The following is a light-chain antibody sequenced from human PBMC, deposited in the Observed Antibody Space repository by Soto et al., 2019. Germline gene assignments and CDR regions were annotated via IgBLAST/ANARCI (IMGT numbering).Light chain of an antibody. Sequence: EIVLTQSPGTLSLSPGERATLSCRASQSINSRYLAWYQQKPGQAPRLLIYGASSRATGIPDRFSGSGSGPDFTLTISILEPEDFAVYYCQQFGSSPGFTFGPGTKVDSK. V-gene: IGKV3-20*01. CDR2: GAS. J-gene: IGKJ3*01. CDR1: QSINSRY. CDR3: QQFGSSPGFT.